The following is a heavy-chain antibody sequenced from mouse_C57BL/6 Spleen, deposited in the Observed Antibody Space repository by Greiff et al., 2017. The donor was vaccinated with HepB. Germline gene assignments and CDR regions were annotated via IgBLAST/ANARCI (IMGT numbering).Heavy chain of an antibody. CDR3: ARGGVYYEAMDD. CDR1: GYNFTSYW. Sequence: QVQLQHPGAELVKPGASVKLSCKASGYNFTSYWMQWVKQRPGQGLEWIGEIDPSDSYTNYNQKFKGKATLTVDTSSSTAYMQLSSLTSEDTAVYNCARGGVYYEAMDDWGQGTSVTVSS. V-gene: IGHV1-50*01. D-gene: IGHD1-1*01. J-gene: IGHJ4*01. CDR2: IDPSDSYT.